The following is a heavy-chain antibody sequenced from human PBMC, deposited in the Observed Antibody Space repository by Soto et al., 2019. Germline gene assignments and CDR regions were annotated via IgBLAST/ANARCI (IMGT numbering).Heavy chain of an antibody. CDR3: ARDPDPIEGVAFDI. V-gene: IGHV3-7*01. CDR2: INQNGGAR. CDR1: GFTFRSHW. Sequence: EVQVVQSGEGLVQPGGSLRLSCVVSGFTFRSHWMNWVRQAPGKGLEWVANINQNGGARYYADSVKGRFTISRDNAMNSLYLQMNSLGVEDTAVYYCARDPDPIEGVAFDIWGQGALVTVSS. J-gene: IGHJ3*02. D-gene: IGHD2-21*01.